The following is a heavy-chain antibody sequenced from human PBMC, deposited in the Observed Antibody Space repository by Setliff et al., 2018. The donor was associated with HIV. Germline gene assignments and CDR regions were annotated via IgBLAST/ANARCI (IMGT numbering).Heavy chain of an antibody. D-gene: IGHD6-13*01. Sequence: PSETLSLTCDLYGGSFDAYYWSWIRQPPGKGLEWMGEINHSGNTTYNPSLESRVTISADTTKNQFSLKLNTVTAADTAVYYCARLVSSSWSYYFDSWGQGTLVTVSS. V-gene: IGHV4-34*01. J-gene: IGHJ4*02. CDR3: ARLVSSSWSYYFDS. CDR1: GGSFDAYY. CDR2: INHSGNT.